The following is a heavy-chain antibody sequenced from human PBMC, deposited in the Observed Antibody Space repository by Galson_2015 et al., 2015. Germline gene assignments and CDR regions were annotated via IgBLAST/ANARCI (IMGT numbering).Heavy chain of an antibody. CDR2: ISSDGSST. Sequence: SLRLSCAASGFTFRNYWMHWVRHAPGKGPVWVSRISSDGSSTSYADSVKGRFTISRDNAKSTLSLQMNSLRVEDTAVYYCARNFYDAFDMWGPGTMVTVSS. CDR3: ARNFYDAFDM. D-gene: IGHD2/OR15-2a*01. V-gene: IGHV3-74*01. CDR1: GFTFRNYW. J-gene: IGHJ3*02.